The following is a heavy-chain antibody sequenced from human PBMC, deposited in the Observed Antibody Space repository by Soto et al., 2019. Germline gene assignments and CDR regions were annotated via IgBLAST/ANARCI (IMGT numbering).Heavy chain of an antibody. V-gene: IGHV3-30-3*01. CDR1: GFTFSSYA. D-gene: IGHD6-19*01. CDR3: ARDRSDSGWYTAEYYYYGMDV. J-gene: IGHJ6*02. CDR2: ISYDGSNK. Sequence: QVQLVESGGGVVQPGRSLRLSCAASGFTFSSYAMHWVRQAPGKGLEWVAVISYDGSNKYYADSVKGRFTISRDNSKNTLYLQMNSLRAEDTAVYYCARDRSDSGWYTAEYYYYGMDVWGQGTTVTVSS.